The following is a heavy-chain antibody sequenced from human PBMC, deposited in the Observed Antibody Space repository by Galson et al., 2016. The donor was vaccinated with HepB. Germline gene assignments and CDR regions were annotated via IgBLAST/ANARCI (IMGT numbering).Heavy chain of an antibody. D-gene: IGHD4-17*01. CDR3: ARGYGDYSDHHFDY. CDR1: GDSISGGGYF. J-gene: IGHJ4*02. CDR2: IYYSGST. Sequence: TLSLTCTVSGDSISGGGYFWTWIRQHPGKGLEWIGYIYYSGSTYYNPSLKTGVSLSVDTSKNQFSLRMTSVTAADTAVYHCARGYGDYSDHHFDYWGQGTLVTVSS. V-gene: IGHV4-31*03.